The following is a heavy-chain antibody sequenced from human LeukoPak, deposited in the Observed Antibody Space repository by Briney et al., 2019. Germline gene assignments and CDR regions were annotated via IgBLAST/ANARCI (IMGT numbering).Heavy chain of an antibody. CDR1: GFTFSSYS. CDR3: VRGFAMVDY. CDR2: ISSSSSTI. V-gene: IGHV3-48*01. D-gene: IGHD2-2*01. J-gene: IGHJ4*02. Sequence: PGGSLRLSCAASGFTFSSYSMNWVRQAPGKGLEWVSYISSSSSTIYYADSVQGRFTISRDNAKNSVYLQMDSLRVEDTAVYYCVRGFAMVDYWGQGTLVTVSS.